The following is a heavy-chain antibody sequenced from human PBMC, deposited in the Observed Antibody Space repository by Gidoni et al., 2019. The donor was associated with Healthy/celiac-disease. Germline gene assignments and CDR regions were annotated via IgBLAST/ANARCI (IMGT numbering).Heavy chain of an antibody. J-gene: IGHJ6*02. CDR1: GVSISRYS. CDR2: IYYSGST. CDR3: ARGPGEMATIRHYYYYYGMDV. Sequence: QVQLQESGPGLVKPSETLSLTCTVSGVSISRYSWSWIRQPPGKGLEWIGYIYYSGSTNYNPSLKSRVTISVDTSKNQFSLKLSSVTAADTAVYYCARGPGEMATIRHYYYYYGMDVWGQGTTVTVSS. V-gene: IGHV4-59*01. D-gene: IGHD5-12*01.